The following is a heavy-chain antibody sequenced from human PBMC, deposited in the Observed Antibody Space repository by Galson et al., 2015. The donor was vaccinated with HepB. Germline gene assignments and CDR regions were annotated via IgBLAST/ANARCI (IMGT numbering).Heavy chain of an antibody. Sequence: SVKVSCKASGYNFINYGINWVRQAPGQGLEWMGWINTYNDNTNYEQTFQGRLIMTTDTSTRTAYMELRSLRSDDTAVYYCARGGRLGELSSSDYWGQGTLVTVSS. V-gene: IGHV1-18*01. CDR3: ARGGRLGELSSSDY. CDR2: INTYNDNT. CDR1: GYNFINYG. J-gene: IGHJ4*02. D-gene: IGHD3-16*02.